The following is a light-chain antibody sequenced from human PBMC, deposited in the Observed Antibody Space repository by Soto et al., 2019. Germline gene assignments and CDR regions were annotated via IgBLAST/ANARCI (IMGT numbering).Light chain of an antibody. J-gene: IGLJ2*01. CDR2: EVN. CDR1: SSDVGGYNY. CDR3: SSYAGSNYVI. Sequence: QSALTQPPSASGSPGQSVTISCTGTSSDVGGYNYVSWYQQHPGKAPKLMIYEVNKRPSGVPDRFSGSKSDNTASLTVSGLQAEDEAYYYWSSYAGSNYVIFGGGTKVTVL. V-gene: IGLV2-8*01.